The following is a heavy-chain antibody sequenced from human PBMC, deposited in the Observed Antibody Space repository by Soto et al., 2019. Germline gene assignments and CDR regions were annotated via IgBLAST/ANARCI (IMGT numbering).Heavy chain of an antibody. CDR1: EFSLSTTGVG. V-gene: IGHV2-5*02. CDR2: IYWDDDK. D-gene: IGHD4-17*01. Sequence: QITLRESGPTLVKPTQPLTLTCTFSEFSLSTTGVGVCWIRQPPGKALEWLALIYWDDDKRSSPSLKSRLTITKDTSKKQLVLTMTNMDPVDTDTYYCAHTGDSYYFDYWGQGTLVTVSS. J-gene: IGHJ4*02. CDR3: AHTGDSYYFDY.